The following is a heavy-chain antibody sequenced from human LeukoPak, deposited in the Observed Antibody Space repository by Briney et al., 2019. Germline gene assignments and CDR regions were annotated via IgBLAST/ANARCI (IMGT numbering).Heavy chain of an antibody. CDR3: ATDGAGFDT. Sequence: GGSLRLSCAASGFSFSDYYMSWIRQAPGKGLEWLSYINIGGTNTHYADSVKGRFTISRDNAKKSLYLELTNLRAENTAVYYCATDGAGFDTWGQGVLVTVSS. CDR1: GFSFSDYY. CDR2: INIGGTNT. V-gene: IGHV3-11*01. J-gene: IGHJ5*02.